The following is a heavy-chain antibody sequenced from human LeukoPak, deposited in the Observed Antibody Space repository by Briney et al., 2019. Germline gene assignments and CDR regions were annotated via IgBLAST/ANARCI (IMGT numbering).Heavy chain of an antibody. CDR1: GFTFGSYS. CDR3: ARDRGYCSSTSCLYYYYMDV. V-gene: IGHV3-21*01. D-gene: IGHD2-2*01. CDR2: ISSSSSYI. Sequence: GGSLRLSCAASGFTFGSYSMNWVRQAPGKGLEWVSSISSSSSYIYYADSVKGRFTISRDNAKNSLYLQMNSLRAEDTAVYYCARDRGYCSSTSCLYYYYMDVWGKGTTVTVSS. J-gene: IGHJ6*03.